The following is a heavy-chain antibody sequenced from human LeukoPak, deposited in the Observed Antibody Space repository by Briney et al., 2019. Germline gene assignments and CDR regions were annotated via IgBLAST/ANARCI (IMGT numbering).Heavy chain of an antibody. J-gene: IGHJ6*02. CDR2: INPNSGGT. D-gene: IGHD6-19*01. CDR1: GYTLTELS. Sequence: GASVKVSCKVSGYTLTELSMHWVRQAPGQGLEWMGWINPNSGGTNYAQKFQGRVTMTRDTSISTAYMELSRLRSDDTAVYYCASSSGRGYYGMDVWGQGTTVTVSS. V-gene: IGHV1-2*02. CDR3: ASSSGRGYYGMDV.